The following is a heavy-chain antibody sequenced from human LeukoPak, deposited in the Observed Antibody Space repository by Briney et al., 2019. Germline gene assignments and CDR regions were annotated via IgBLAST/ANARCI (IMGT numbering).Heavy chain of an antibody. Sequence: SSGGYYWSWIRQPPGKGLEWVSGISWNSGSIGYADSVKGRFTISRDNAKNSLYLQMNSLRAEDTALYYCAKDVSSSGSRNAFDIWGQGTMVTVSS. V-gene: IGHV3-9*01. CDR1: SSGGYY. D-gene: IGHD6-19*01. CDR3: AKDVSSSGSRNAFDI. CDR2: ISWNSGSI. J-gene: IGHJ3*02.